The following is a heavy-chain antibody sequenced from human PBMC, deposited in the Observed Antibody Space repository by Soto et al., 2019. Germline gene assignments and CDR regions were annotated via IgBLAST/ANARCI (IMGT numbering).Heavy chain of an antibody. CDR1: GFTFSSYA. J-gene: IGHJ6*03. CDR2: ISGSGGST. CDR3: AKTGTTVTTRVNYYYYMDV. Sequence: GGSLRLSCAASGFTFSSYAMSWVRQAPGKGLEWVSAISGSGGSTYYADSVKGRFTISRDNSKNTLYLQMNSLRAEDTAVYYCAKTGTTVTTRVNYYYYMDVWGKGTTVTVSS. D-gene: IGHD4-4*01. V-gene: IGHV3-23*01.